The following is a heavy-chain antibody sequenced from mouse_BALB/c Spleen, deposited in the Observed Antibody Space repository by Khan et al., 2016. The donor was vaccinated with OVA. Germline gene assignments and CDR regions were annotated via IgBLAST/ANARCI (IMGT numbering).Heavy chain of an antibody. V-gene: IGHV5-6-5*01. J-gene: IGHJ3*01. Sequence: EVKLVESGGGLVKPGGSLKLSCAASGFTFSNYAMSWVRQSPEKRLEWVASISSGDSTYYPDSVKGRFTISRDNARNILYLQMSILRSEDTAMYXCARDYWFAYWGQGTLVTVAA. CDR2: ISSGDST. CDR3: ARDYWFAY. CDR1: GFTFSNYA.